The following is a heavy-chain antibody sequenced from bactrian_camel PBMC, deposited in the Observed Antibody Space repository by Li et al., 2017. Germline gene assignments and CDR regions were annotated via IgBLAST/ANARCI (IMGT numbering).Heavy chain of an antibody. CDR1: GFTFHNYG. V-gene: IGHV3S31*01. CDR3: ATGGGPVVGAVWLPVTLVT. J-gene: IGHJ6*01. Sequence: ESGGGLVQPGGSLRLSCAAAGFTFHNYGMAWFRWAPGKEREEVADISPGSQTPSYADSVKGRFTISRDNAKNALYLQMNSLAPGDTAMYYCATGGGPVVGAVWLPVTLVTGARGPRSPSP. D-gene: IGHD2*01. CDR2: ISPGSQTP.